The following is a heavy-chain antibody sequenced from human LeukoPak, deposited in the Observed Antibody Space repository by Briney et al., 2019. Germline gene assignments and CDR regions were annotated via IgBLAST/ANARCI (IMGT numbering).Heavy chain of an antibody. CDR3: ARQTFGVLYFDS. CDR1: GGSISNY. J-gene: IGHJ4*02. CDR2: IYSSGVT. D-gene: IGHD3-10*01. Sequence: SKTLSLTCTVSGGSISNYWNWIRQPAGRGLEWIGRIYSSGVTNYNPSLKSRVTISTDMSKNQFSLKLTSVTAADTAVYYCARQTFGVLYFDSWGQGTLAIVSS. V-gene: IGHV4-4*07.